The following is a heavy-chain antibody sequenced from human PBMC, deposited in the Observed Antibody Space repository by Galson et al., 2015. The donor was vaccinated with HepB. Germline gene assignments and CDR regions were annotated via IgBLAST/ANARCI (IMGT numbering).Heavy chain of an antibody. D-gene: IGHD6-19*01. V-gene: IGHV3-23*01. CDR3: AKEGPKQWLVVNAFDI. CDR2: ISGSGGST. Sequence: SLRLSCAASGFTFSSYAMSWVRQAPGKGLEWVSVISGSGGSTYYADSVKGRFTISRDNSKNTLYLQMNSLRAEDTAVYYCAKEGPKQWLVVNAFDIWGQGTMVTVSS. J-gene: IGHJ3*02. CDR1: GFTFSSYA.